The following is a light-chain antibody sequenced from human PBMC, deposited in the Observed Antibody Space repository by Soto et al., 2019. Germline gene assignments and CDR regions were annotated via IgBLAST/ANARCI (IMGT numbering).Light chain of an antibody. V-gene: IGKV3-20*01. CDR3: QQYGGSPIT. Sequence: EIVLTQSPGTLSLSPGERATLSCRASLSVSSSYLAWYQQKPGQAPRLLISGASSRATGIPGRFSGSGSGTDFTLTISRLEPEDFAVYYCQQYGGSPITFGQGTRLEIK. CDR1: LSVSSSY. J-gene: IGKJ5*01. CDR2: GAS.